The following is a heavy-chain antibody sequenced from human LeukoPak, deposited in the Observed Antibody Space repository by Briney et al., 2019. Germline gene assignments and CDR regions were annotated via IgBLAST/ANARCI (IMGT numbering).Heavy chain of an antibody. CDR3: ARRWNYGRNYYIDV. D-gene: IGHD1-7*01. CDR2: INDGGTI. CDR1: GGSFNIYY. Sequence: SETLSLTCAVYGGSFNIYYWSWIRQSPGKGQEWIGEINDGGTINYNPSLLSRVTISLDRSKNQFSLRLTSVTTTDTAVYYCARRWNYGRNYYIDVWGKGATVSVSS. J-gene: IGHJ6*03. V-gene: IGHV4-34*01.